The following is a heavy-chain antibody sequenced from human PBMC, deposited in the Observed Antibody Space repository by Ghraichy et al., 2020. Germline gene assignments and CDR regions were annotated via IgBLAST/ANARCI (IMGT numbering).Heavy chain of an antibody. D-gene: IGHD4-17*01. V-gene: IGHV3-21*01. J-gene: IGHJ6*02. CDR1: GFTFSSYS. Sequence: GVLNISCAASGFTFSSYSMNWVRQAPGKGLEWVSSISSSSSYIYYADSVKGRFTISRDNAKNSLYLQMNSLRAEDTAVYYCARADSTVTTSGWDYYYYGMDVWGQGTTVTVSS. CDR3: ARADSTVTTSGWDYYYYGMDV. CDR2: ISSSSSYI.